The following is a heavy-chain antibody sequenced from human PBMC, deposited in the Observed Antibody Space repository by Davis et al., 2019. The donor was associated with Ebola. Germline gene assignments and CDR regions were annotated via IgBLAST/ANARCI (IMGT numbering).Heavy chain of an antibody. J-gene: IGHJ4*02. CDR3: AMRVVADDY. V-gene: IGHV1-18*01. CDR1: GGTFSGYT. CDR2: ISAYNGNT. D-gene: IGHD2-15*01. Sequence: ASVKVSCKASGGTFSGYTISWVRQAPGQGLEWMGWISAYNGNTNYAQKLQGRVTMTTDTSTSTAYMELRSLRSDDTAVYYCAMRVVADDYWGQGTLVTVSS.